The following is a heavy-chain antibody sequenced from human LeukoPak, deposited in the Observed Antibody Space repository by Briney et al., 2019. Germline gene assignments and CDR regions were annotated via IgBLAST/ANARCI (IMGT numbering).Heavy chain of an antibody. CDR2: INHSGST. J-gene: IGHJ4*02. Sequence: SETLSLTCGVYGGSFRGYYWSWIRQPPGKGLECIGEINHSGSTNYNPSLKSRVTISVDTSKNQFSLKLSSVTAADTAVYYCAREGSDPLFDYWGQGTLVTVSS. CDR3: AREGSDPLFDY. CDR1: GGSFRGYY. V-gene: IGHV4-34*01.